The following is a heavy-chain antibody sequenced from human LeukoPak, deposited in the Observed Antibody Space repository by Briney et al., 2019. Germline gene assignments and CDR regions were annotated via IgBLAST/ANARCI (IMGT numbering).Heavy chain of an antibody. CDR1: GGSITGYY. CDR3: ASELNSSGWYK. D-gene: IGHD6-19*01. V-gene: IGHV4-59*08. Sequence: SETLSLTCTVSGGSITGYYWGWIRQPPGLGLEWIGYIYYSGSTNYDPSLKSRVTISLDTSKNQFSLKLNSVTAADTAVYYCASELNSSGWYKWGQGTLVTVSS. CDR2: IYYSGST. J-gene: IGHJ4*02.